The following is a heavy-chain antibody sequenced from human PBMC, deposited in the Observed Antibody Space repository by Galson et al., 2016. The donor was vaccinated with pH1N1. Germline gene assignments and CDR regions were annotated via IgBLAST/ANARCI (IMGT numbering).Heavy chain of an antibody. CDR1: GFAFGNYW. CDR3: ARGDYVGYFVDQ. Sequence: SLRLSCAASGFAFGNYWMYWVRQAPGKGLVWVSRVYTDGGRTGYADSVRGRFTISRDNAKNTLYLQMSSLRPEDTAVYYCARGDYVGYFVDQWGQGTLVAVSS. D-gene: IGHD4-23*01. V-gene: IGHV3-74*01. J-gene: IGHJ4*02. CDR2: VYTDGGRT.